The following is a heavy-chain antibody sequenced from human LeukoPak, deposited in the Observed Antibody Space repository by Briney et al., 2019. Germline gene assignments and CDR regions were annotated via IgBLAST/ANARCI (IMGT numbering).Heavy chain of an antibody. CDR3: ARDQGYCSGGSCYEPIDY. CDR2: TYYRSKWYN. D-gene: IGHD2-15*01. Sequence: SQTLSLTCAISGDSVSSNSAAWNWMRQSPSRGLEWLGRTYYRSKWYNDYAVSVKSRITINPDTSKNQFSLQLNSVTPEDTAVYYCARDQGYCSGGSCYEPIDYWGQGTLVTVSS. J-gene: IGHJ4*02. CDR1: GDSVSSNSAA. V-gene: IGHV6-1*01.